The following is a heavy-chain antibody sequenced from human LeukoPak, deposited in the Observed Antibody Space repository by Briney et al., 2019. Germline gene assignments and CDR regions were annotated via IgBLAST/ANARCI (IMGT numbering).Heavy chain of an antibody. D-gene: IGHD3-10*01. J-gene: IGHJ5*02. CDR2: TYYSGST. Sequence: PSQTLSLTCTVSGGSISSGGYYWSWIRQHPGKGLEWIGYTYYSGSTYYNPSLKSRVTISVDTSKNQFSLKLSSVTAADTAVYYCARSPASGGPRWFDPWGQGTLVTVSS. CDR3: ARSPASGGPRWFDP. CDR1: GGSISSGGYY. V-gene: IGHV4-31*03.